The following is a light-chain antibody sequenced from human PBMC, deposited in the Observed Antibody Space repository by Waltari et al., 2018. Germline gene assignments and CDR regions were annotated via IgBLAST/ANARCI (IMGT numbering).Light chain of an antibody. CDR1: QSVSSY. CDR2: DAS. Sequence: EIVLTQSPATLSLSPGERATLSCRASQSVSSYLAWYQQKPSQAPRLLIHDASNRATGIPARFSGSGSGTDFTLTISSLEPEDFAVYYCQQRSSNWFTFGGGTKVEIK. J-gene: IGKJ4*01. CDR3: QQRSSNWFT. V-gene: IGKV3-11*01.